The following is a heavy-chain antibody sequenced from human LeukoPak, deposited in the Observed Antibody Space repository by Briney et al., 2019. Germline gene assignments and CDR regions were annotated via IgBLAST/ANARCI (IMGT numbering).Heavy chain of an antibody. Sequence: PGGSLRLPCAASGFTFSSHWMSWVRQAPGKGLEWLANIKPDGSEKYPVDSVKGRFTVTRDNAKNSLYLQMNKLRDEDSAVYYCARAPAFGTVDYWGQGALVTVSS. V-gene: IGHV3-7*01. CDR2: IKPDGSEK. CDR3: ARAPAFGTVDY. J-gene: IGHJ4*02. CDR1: GFTFSSHW. D-gene: IGHD3-16*01.